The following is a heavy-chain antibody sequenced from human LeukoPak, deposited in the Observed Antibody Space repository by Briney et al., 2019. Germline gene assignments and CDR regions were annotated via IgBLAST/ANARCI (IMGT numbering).Heavy chain of an antibody. V-gene: IGHV5-51*01. CDR3: ARGDYYDSSVQPDAFDI. J-gene: IGHJ3*02. CDR1: GCSFTSYW. D-gene: IGHD3-22*01. CDR2: IYPGDSDT. Sequence: GESLKISCKGSGCSFTSYWIGWVRQMPGKGLEWMGIIYPGDSDTRYSPSFQGQVTISADKSISTAYLQWSSLEASDTAMYYCARGDYYDSSVQPDAFDIWGQGTMVTVSS.